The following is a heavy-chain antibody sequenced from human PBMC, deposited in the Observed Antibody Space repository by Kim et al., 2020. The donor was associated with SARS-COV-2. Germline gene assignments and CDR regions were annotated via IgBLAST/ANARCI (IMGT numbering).Heavy chain of an antibody. J-gene: IGHJ4*02. CDR2: INHSGST. D-gene: IGHD3-16*01. CDR1: GGSFSGYY. CDR3: AAEGDNVYYFDY. V-gene: IGHV4-34*01. Sequence: SETLSLTCAVYGGSFSGYYWSWIRQPPGKGLEWIGEINHSGSTNYNPSLKSRVTISVDTSKNQFSLKLSSVTAADTAVYYCAAEGDNVYYFDYWGQGTLV.